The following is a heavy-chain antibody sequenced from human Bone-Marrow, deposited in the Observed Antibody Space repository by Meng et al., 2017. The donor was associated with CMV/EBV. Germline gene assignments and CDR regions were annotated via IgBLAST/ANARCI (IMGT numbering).Heavy chain of an antibody. V-gene: IGHV3-20*04. CDR3: ARDRQLRYYYYYYGMDV. Sequence: GESLKISCTASGFNFDDYGMSWVRQVPGKGLEWVAGINWQGDRTDYADSVKGRFTISRDNAKNTLYLQMNSLRAEDTAVYYCARDRQLRYYYYYYGMDVWGQGTTVTVSS. CDR1: GFNFDDYG. D-gene: IGHD5-12*01. J-gene: IGHJ6*02. CDR2: INWQGDRT.